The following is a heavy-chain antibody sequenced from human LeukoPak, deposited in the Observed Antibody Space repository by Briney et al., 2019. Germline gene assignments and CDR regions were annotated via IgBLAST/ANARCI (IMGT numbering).Heavy chain of an antibody. D-gene: IGHD6-13*01. Sequence: PGGSLRLSCAASGFTFTSYAMSWVRQAPGKGLEWVSAVSDSGGSTYYADSVKGRFTISRDNSKNTLYLQMNSLRAEDTAVYYCAKTYSSSWYDAFDIWGQGTMVTVSS. CDR1: GFTFTSYA. V-gene: IGHV3-23*01. CDR3: AKTYSSSWYDAFDI. J-gene: IGHJ3*02. CDR2: VSDSGGST.